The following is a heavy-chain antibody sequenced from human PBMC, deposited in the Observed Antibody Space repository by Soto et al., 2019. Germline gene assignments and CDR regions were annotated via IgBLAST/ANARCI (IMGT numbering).Heavy chain of an antibody. CDR3: ARDGYYDFWSGYLPYGMDV. D-gene: IGHD3-3*01. Sequence: GASVKVSCKASGYTFTSYGISWVRQAPGQGLEWMGWISAYNGNTNYAQKLQGRVTMTTDTSTSTAYMELRSLRSDDTAVYYCARDGYYDFWSGYLPYGMDVWGQGTTVTVS. CDR2: ISAYNGNT. CDR1: GYTFTSYG. J-gene: IGHJ6*02. V-gene: IGHV1-18*01.